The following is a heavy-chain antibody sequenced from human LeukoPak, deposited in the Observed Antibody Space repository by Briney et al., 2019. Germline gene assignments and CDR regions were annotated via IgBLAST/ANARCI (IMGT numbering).Heavy chain of an antibody. V-gene: IGHV3-30*02. CDR1: GFTFSTFA. J-gene: IGHJ4*02. CDR2: IRYDGSNK. CDR3: ASEYYYDSSGYDDY. Sequence: GGSLRLSCAASGFTFSTFAMIWVRQAPGKGLEWVAFIRYDGSNKYYADSVKGRFTISRDNSKNTLYLQMNSLRAGDTAVYYCASEYYYDSSGYDDYWGQGTLVTVSS. D-gene: IGHD3-22*01.